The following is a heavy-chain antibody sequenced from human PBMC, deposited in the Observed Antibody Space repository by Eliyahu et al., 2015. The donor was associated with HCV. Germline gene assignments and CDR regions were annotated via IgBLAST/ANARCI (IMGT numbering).Heavy chain of an antibody. J-gene: IGHJ6*02. CDR1: SFSGYY. CDR3: ARGGWGYYGMDV. V-gene: IGHV4-34*01. CDR2: INHSGST. Sequence: SFSGYYWSWIRQPPGKGLEWIGEINHSGSTNYNPSLKSRVTISVDTSKNQFSLKLSSVTAADTAVYYCARGGWGYYGMDVWGQGTTVTVSS. D-gene: IGHD6-19*01.